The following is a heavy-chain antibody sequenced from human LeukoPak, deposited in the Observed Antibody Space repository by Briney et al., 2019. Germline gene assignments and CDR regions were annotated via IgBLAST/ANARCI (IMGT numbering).Heavy chain of an antibody. CDR3: ATSTMIVVVDAFDI. Sequence: GGSLRLSCAASGFTVSSNYMSWVRQAPGKGLEWVSVIYSGGSTYYADSVKGRFTISRDNSKNTLYLQMNSLRAEDTAVYYCATSTMIVVVDAFDIWGQGTMVTVSS. CDR2: IYSGGST. CDR1: GFTVSSNY. J-gene: IGHJ3*02. V-gene: IGHV3-53*01. D-gene: IGHD3-22*01.